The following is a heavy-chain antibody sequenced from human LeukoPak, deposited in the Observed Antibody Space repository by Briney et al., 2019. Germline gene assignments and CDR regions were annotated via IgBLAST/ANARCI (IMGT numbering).Heavy chain of an antibody. CDR1: GFSFRLYG. Sequence: GRSLRLSCAASGFSFRLYGMHWVRQAPGKGLEWVALMLYDGSGIYYADSVKGRFSVSRDNSNYMFYLQMTSLRAEDSAVYYCARDLASGNHPDGFDVWAQGTLVTASS. CDR2: MLYDGSGI. CDR3: ARDLASGNHPDGFDV. J-gene: IGHJ3*01. V-gene: IGHV3-33*05. D-gene: IGHD1-14*01.